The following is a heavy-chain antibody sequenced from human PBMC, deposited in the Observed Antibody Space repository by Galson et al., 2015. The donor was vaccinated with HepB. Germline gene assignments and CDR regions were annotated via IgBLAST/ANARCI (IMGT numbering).Heavy chain of an antibody. D-gene: IGHD6-13*01. Sequence: SVKVSCKASGYTFTSYAMNWVRQAPGQGLEWMGWINTNTGNPTYAQGFTGRFVFSLDTSVSTAYLQISSLKAEDTAVYYCARSPSRYSSSWYGLWGRGTLVTVSS. CDR1: GYTFTSYA. CDR2: INTNTGNP. CDR3: ARSPSRYSSSWYGL. V-gene: IGHV7-4-1*02. J-gene: IGHJ2*01.